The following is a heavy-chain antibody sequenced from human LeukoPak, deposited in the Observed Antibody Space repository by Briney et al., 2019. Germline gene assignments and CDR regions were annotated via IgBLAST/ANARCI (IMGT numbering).Heavy chain of an antibody. D-gene: IGHD1-26*01. Sequence: SETLSLTCAVYGGSFSGYYWSWIRQPPGKGLEWIGEINHSGSTNYNPSLKSRVTISVDTSKNQFSLKLSSVTAADTAVYYCARGRSGSYFSFDYWGQGALVTVSS. CDR3: ARGRSGSYFSFDY. CDR1: GGSFSGYY. J-gene: IGHJ4*02. V-gene: IGHV4-34*01. CDR2: INHSGST.